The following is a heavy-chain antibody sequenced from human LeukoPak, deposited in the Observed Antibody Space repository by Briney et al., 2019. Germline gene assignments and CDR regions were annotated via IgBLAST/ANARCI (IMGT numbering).Heavy chain of an antibody. V-gene: IGHV4-4*07. D-gene: IGHD2-8*02. CDR2: IYTSGST. CDR3: ARDRMSWSHYYYYYMDV. Sequence: SETLSLTCTVSGGSISSYYWSWIRQPAGKGLEWIGRIYTSGSTNYNPSLKSRVTMSVDTSKNQFSLKLSSVTAADTAVYYCARDRMSWSHYYYYYMDVWGKGTTVTISS. CDR1: GGSISSYY. J-gene: IGHJ6*03.